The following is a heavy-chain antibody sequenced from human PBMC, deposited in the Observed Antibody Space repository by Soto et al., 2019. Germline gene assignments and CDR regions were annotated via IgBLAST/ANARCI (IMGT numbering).Heavy chain of an antibody. D-gene: IGHD6-13*01. CDR2: IYYDGGT. V-gene: IGHV4-61*01. CDR3: ARVLPGIAAAYDAFDV. J-gene: IGHJ3*01. CDR1: GGSVISATYY. Sequence: QVQLQESGPGLVKPSETLSLTCTVSGGSVISATYYWTWIRQPPGKGLEWIGYIYYDGGTTYNSSLKSRITISTATSKSQLSLKLTSATPADTAVYYCARVLPGIAAAYDAFDVWGQGTMVTVSS.